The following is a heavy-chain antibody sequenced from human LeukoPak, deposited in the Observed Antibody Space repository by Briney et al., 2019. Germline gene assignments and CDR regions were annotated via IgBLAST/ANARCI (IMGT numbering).Heavy chain of an antibody. CDR3: AKPAPHNTDYYYGVHFDY. V-gene: IGHV3-30-3*02. J-gene: IGHJ4*02. CDR2: ISYDGSNK. CDR1: GFTFSSYA. D-gene: IGHD3-22*01. Sequence: GRSLRLSCAASGFTFSSYAMHWVRQAPGKGLEWVAVISYDGSNKYYADSVKGRFTISRDNSKNTLYLQMNSLRAEDTAVYYCAKPAPHNTDYYYGVHFDYWGQGTLVTVSS.